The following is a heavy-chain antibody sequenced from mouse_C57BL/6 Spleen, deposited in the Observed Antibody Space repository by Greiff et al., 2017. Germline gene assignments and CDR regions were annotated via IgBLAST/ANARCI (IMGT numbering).Heavy chain of an antibody. CDR2: ISSGGDYI. V-gene: IGHV5-9-1*02. CDR3: TRDYSKNAMDY. D-gene: IGHD2-5*01. J-gene: IGHJ4*01. CDR1: GFTFSSYA. Sequence: EVMLVESGEGLVKPGGSLKLSCAASGFTFSSYAMSWVRQTPEKRLEWVAYISSGGDYIYYADTVKGRFTISRDNARNTLYLQMSSLKSEDTAMYYCTRDYSKNAMDYWGQGTSVIVSS.